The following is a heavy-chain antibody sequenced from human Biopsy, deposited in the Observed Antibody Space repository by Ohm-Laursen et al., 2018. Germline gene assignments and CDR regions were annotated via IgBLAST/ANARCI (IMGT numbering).Heavy chain of an antibody. Sequence: GTLSLTCSVSGDSVTKYYWSWIRQPPGRGLEWIGHIYYSVMTNYNPSLQSRVSISVDTSRNQVSLTLSSVTAADTAVYYCARDSGILNYGNFKYYHYYGMDVWGQGTKVTVSS. V-gene: IGHV4-59*02. CDR3: ARDSGILNYGNFKYYHYYGMDV. CDR2: IYYSVMT. J-gene: IGHJ6*02. D-gene: IGHD4-11*01. CDR1: GDSVTKYY.